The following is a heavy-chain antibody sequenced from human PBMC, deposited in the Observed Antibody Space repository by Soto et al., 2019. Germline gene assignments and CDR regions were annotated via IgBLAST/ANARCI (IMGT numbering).Heavy chain of an antibody. J-gene: IGHJ3*02. Sequence: QARLVESGGGVVQPGRSLRLSCEASGLTFSAYGMHWVRQAPGKGLEWVATISYDGSMQYFGESVKGRFTSSRDNAKSTLYLEMNSLRTEDTAVYYCAKASHCNKGRCSLGLIGDRAFDIWGQGTMVTVSS. CDR1: GLTFSAYG. CDR2: ISYDGSMQ. D-gene: IGHD2-8*01. V-gene: IGHV3-30*18. CDR3: AKASHCNKGRCSLGLIGDRAFDI.